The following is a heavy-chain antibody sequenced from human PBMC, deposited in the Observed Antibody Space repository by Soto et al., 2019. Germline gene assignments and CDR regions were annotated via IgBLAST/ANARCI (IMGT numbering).Heavy chain of an antibody. CDR2: IYYSGST. CDR3: ARQHGTRGWFDP. J-gene: IGHJ5*02. V-gene: IGHV4-39*01. D-gene: IGHD2-8*01. Sequence: QLQLQESGPGLVKPSETLSLTCTVSGGSISSSSYYWGWIRQPPGKGLEWIGSIYYSGSTYYNPSLKSRVTLAVDTSKNHFSLKPSSVTAADTAVYYCARQHGTRGWFDPWGHGTLVTVSS. CDR1: GGSISSSSYY.